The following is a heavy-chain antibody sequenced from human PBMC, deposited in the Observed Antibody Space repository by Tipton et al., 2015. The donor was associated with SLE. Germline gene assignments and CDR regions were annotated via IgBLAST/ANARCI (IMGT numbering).Heavy chain of an antibody. CDR1: GDSFSSGSSS. Sequence: LRLSCTVSGDSFSSGSSSWNWVRQPAGKGLEWIGLNYNSGITNYNPSLQSRVTLSVHMSKNQFSLRLSSVTAADTGVYYCVRDKRYFDSPVKYWGQGILVTVSS. CDR3: VRDKRYFDSPVKY. V-gene: IGHV4-61*02. J-gene: IGHJ4*02. CDR2: NYNSGIT. D-gene: IGHD3-9*01.